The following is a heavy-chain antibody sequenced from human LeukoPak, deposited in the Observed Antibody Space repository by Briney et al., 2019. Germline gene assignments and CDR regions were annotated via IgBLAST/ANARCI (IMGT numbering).Heavy chain of an antibody. CDR1: GGTFISYA. CDR3: ARSYHQDAFDS. Sequence: GASVTVSCKASGGTFISYAISWVRQAPGQGLEWMGGIIPIFGTANYAQKFQGRVTITADESTSTAYMELSSLRSEDTAVYYCARSYHQDAFDSWGQGTMVTVSS. CDR2: IIPIFGTA. D-gene: IGHD1-14*01. V-gene: IGHV1-69*13. J-gene: IGHJ3*02.